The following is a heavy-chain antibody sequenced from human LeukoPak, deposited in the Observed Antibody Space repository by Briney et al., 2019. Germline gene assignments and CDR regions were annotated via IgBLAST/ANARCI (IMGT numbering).Heavy chain of an antibody. Sequence: PGRSLRLSCAASGFTFSSYGMHWVRQAPGKGLEWVANIKQDGSEKHYVDSVKGRFTISRDNAKNSLYLLMNSLRAGDTAVYYCASHYYDSSDYYYFAFDIWGQGTMVTVSS. CDR3: ASHYYDSSDYYYFAFDI. CDR1: GFTFSSYG. J-gene: IGHJ3*02. CDR2: IKQDGSEK. V-gene: IGHV3-7*05. D-gene: IGHD3-22*01.